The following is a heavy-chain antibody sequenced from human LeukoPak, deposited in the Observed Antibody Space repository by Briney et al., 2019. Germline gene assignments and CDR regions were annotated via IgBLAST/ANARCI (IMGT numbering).Heavy chain of an antibody. Sequence: GESLKISCKGSGYSFGSQWIGWVRQRPGKGLEWMGIIYPGDSDSRYSPSFQGQVTISAEKSSSTAYLQWGSLRASDIAIYYCARVIIGGNYGGFYGLDVWGQGTTVIVSS. D-gene: IGHD4-4*01. CDR2: IYPGDSDS. V-gene: IGHV5-51*01. CDR3: ARVIIGGNYGGFYGLDV. CDR1: GYSFGSQW. J-gene: IGHJ6*02.